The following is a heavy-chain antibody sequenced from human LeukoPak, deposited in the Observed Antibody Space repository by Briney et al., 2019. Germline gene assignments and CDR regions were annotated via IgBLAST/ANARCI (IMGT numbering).Heavy chain of an antibody. J-gene: IGHJ4*02. D-gene: IGHD5-12*01. CDR3: AMFFSGYDWGPLGY. V-gene: IGHV1-69*02. Sequence: SWMRQXXXQGLEWMGRIIPILGIANYAQKFQGRVTITADNSTSTAYMELSSLRSEDTAVYYCAMFFSGYDWGPLGYWGQGTLVTVSS. CDR2: IIPILGIA.